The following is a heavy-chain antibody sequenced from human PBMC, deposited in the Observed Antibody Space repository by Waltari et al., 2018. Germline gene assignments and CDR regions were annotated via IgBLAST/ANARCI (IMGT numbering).Heavy chain of an antibody. Sequence: EVQLVESGGGLVQPGGSLRLSCAASGFTFSSYEMNWVRQAPGKGLEWVSYIRTSGHTICYADSVKGRFTISRDNAKNSLYLQMNSLRAEDTAVYYCAREGSSGWYNAFDIWGQGTMVTVSS. CDR3: AREGSSGWYNAFDI. V-gene: IGHV3-48*03. CDR1: GFTFSSYE. J-gene: IGHJ3*02. CDR2: IRTSGHTI. D-gene: IGHD6-19*01.